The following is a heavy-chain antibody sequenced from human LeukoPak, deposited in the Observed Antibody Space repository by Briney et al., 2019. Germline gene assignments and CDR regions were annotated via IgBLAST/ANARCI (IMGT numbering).Heavy chain of an antibody. CDR2: INPIFGTA. CDR1: RGTFSSYA. V-gene: IGHV1-69*06. CDR3: ASSRRAAARSYFDY. Sequence: GASVNVSCKASRGTFSSYAISWVRQAPGQGVAWLGGINPIFGTANYAQKFQGRVTITADKSTSTAYMELSSLRSEDTAVYYCASSRRAAARSYFDYWGQGTLVTVSS. D-gene: IGHD6-13*01. J-gene: IGHJ4*02.